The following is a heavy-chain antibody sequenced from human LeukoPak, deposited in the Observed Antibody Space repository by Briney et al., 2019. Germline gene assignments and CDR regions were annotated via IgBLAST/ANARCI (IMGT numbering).Heavy chain of an antibody. D-gene: IGHD2-2*01. CDR2: IYPGGSDT. Sequence: GGSLRLSCKGSGYSFTSYWIGWVRQMPGKGLEWMGIIYPGGSDTRYSPSFQGQVTISADKSISPAYMQWSSLKASDTAMYYCARYYCSSTSCYGFDYWGQGTLVTVSS. V-gene: IGHV5-51*01. CDR3: ARYYCSSTSCYGFDY. J-gene: IGHJ4*02. CDR1: GYSFTSYW.